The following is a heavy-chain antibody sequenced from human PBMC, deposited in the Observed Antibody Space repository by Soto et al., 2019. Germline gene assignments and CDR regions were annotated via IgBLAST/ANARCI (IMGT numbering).Heavy chain of an antibody. CDR1: GFTFMDYW. CDR2: IKEDGSQK. Sequence: GALRLSCTASGFTFMDYWMRWLLQARVKVLEWVANIKEDGSQKYYVDSVKGRFTISRDNSKNSLFLQMDSLRAEDTALYYCARDSVSANTDWTFRFDYWGRGTLVTVSS. J-gene: IGHJ4*02. D-gene: IGHD6-19*01. V-gene: IGHV3-7*03. CDR3: ARDSVSANTDWTFRFDY.